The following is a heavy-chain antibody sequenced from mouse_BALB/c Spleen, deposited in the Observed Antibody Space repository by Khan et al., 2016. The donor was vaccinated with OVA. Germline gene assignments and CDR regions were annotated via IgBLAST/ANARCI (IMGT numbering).Heavy chain of an antibody. CDR1: GYSFTDYT. D-gene: IGHD3-2*02. V-gene: IGHV1-18*01. Sequence: EVKLEESGPELVKPGASMKISCKASGYSFTDYTMNWVKQSHGKNLEWIGLINPYNGDTNYNQKFKGKATLTVDKSSRTAYMELLSLTSEDSAVYYCARAGYGGFAYWGQGTLVTVSA. CDR2: INPYNGDT. CDR3: ARAGYGGFAY. J-gene: IGHJ3*01.